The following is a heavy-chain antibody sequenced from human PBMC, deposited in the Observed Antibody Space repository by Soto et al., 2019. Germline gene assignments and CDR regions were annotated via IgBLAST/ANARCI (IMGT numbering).Heavy chain of an antibody. V-gene: IGHV4-39*01. Sequence: SETLSLTCTVSGGSISSSSYYWGWIRQPPGKGLEWIGSIYYSGSTYYNPSHKSRVTISVDTSKNQFSLKLSSVTAADTAVYYCARRKVGATAFDIWGQGTMVTVSS. CDR2: IYYSGST. CDR3: ARRKVGATAFDI. J-gene: IGHJ3*02. D-gene: IGHD1-26*01. CDR1: GGSISSSSYY.